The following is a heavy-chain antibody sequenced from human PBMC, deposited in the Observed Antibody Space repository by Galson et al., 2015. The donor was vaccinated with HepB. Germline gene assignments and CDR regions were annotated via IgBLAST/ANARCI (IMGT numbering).Heavy chain of an antibody. Sequence: SLRLSCAASGFTFSSYWMSWVRQAPGKGLEWVANIKQDGSEKYYVDSVKGRFTISRDNAKNSLYLQMNSLRAEDTAVYYCARESTFYDSSGYYRGWGQGTLVTVSS. CDR2: IKQDGSEK. CDR1: GFTFSSYW. J-gene: IGHJ4*02. V-gene: IGHV3-7*03. D-gene: IGHD3-22*01. CDR3: ARESTFYDSSGYYRG.